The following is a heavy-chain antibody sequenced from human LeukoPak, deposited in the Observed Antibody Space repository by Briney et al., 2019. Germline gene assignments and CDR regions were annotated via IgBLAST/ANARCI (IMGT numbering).Heavy chain of an antibody. J-gene: IGHJ4*02. V-gene: IGHV3-30*04. CDR2: ISYDGSNK. CDR3: AKGWQLVDY. Sequence: PGRSLRLSCAASGFTFSSYAMHWVRQAPGKGLEWVAVISYDGSNKYYADSVKGRFTISRDNSKNTLYLQMNSLRAEDTAVYYCAKGWQLVDYWGQGTLVTVSS. D-gene: IGHD1-26*01. CDR1: GFTFSSYA.